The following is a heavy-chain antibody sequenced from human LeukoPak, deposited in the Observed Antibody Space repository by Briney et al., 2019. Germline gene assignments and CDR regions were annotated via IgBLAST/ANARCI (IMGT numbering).Heavy chain of an antibody. CDR1: GFTFSSYA. D-gene: IGHD2-2*01. Sequence: GGSLRLSCAASGFTFSSYAMSWVRQAPGKGLEWVSAISGSGGSTYYADSVKGRFTISRDNSKNTLYLQMNSLRAEDTAVYYCAKGGCSSTGCRQTHYYYYYYGMDVWGQGTTVTVSS. J-gene: IGHJ6*02. CDR2: ISGSGGST. CDR3: AKGGCSSTGCRQTHYYYYYYGMDV. V-gene: IGHV3-23*01.